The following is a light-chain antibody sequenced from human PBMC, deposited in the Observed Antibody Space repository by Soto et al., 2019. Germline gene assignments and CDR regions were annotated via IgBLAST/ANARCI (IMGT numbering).Light chain of an antibody. CDR3: SSYTTGTTLV. CDR1: TSDVGAYNY. Sequence: QSALTQPASVSGSPGQSITISCTGTTSDVGAYNYVYWYQQHPGKAPKLMIYDVSNRPSGVSNRFSGSKSGTTASLTISGLQAEDEADYYCSSYTTGTTLVFGGGTKLTVL. V-gene: IGLV2-14*01. CDR2: DVS. J-gene: IGLJ3*02.